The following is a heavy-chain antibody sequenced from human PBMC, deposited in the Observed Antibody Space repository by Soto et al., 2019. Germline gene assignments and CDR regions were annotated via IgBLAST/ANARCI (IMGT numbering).Heavy chain of an antibody. D-gene: IGHD3-22*01. CDR2: IIPILGIA. Sequence: ASVKVSCKASGGTFSSYTISWVRQAPGQGLEWMGRIIPILGIANYAQKFQGRVTITADKSTSTAYMELSSLRSEDTAVYYCARGGMNYYDSLAYWGQGTLVTVSS. V-gene: IGHV1-69*02. CDR1: GGTFSSYT. J-gene: IGHJ4*02. CDR3: ARGGMNYYDSLAY.